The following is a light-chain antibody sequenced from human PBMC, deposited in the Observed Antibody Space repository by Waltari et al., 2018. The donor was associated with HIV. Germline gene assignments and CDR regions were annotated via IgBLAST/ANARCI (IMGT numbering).Light chain of an antibody. CDR3: GTWDSSLSAGV. V-gene: IGLV1-51*01. CDR1: RSNIGNNY. Sequence: QSVLTQPPSVSAAPGQKVTISCSGSRSNIGNNYVPWYQQLPGPAPKLLIYDNNKRPSGIPDRFSGSKSGTSATLGITGLQTGDEADYYCGTWDSSLSAGVFGGGTKLTVL. CDR2: DNN. J-gene: IGLJ3*02.